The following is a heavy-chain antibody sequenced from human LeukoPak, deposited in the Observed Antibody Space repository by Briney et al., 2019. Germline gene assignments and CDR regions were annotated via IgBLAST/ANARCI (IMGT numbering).Heavy chain of an antibody. V-gene: IGHV3-7*03. D-gene: IGHD3-22*01. CDR2: LNQDGGGT. Sequence: GGSLRLSCAASGFTFSNYWMMWVRQTPGKGLEWLAMLNQDGGGTYYVESVRGRFTISRDNGKSSLYLQMNSLRAEDTAVYYCAKASYYYDSSGYYFDYWGQGTLVTVSS. J-gene: IGHJ4*02. CDR3: AKASYYYDSSGYYFDY. CDR1: GFTFSNYW.